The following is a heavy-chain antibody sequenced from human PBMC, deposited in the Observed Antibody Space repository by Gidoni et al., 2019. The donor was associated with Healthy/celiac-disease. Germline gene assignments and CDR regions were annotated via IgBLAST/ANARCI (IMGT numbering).Heavy chain of an antibody. CDR3: AADPVLNGYYLPQYYYGMDV. Sequence: QMQLVQSGPEVKKPGTSVKVSCKASGFTFTSSAMQWVRQARGQRLEWIGWIVVGSGNTNSAQKFQERVTITRDMSTSPAYMELSSLRSEDTAVYYCAADPVLNGYYLPQYYYGMDVWGQGTTVTVSS. D-gene: IGHD4-17*01. J-gene: IGHJ6*02. CDR1: GFTFTSSA. V-gene: IGHV1-58*02. CDR2: IVVGSGNT.